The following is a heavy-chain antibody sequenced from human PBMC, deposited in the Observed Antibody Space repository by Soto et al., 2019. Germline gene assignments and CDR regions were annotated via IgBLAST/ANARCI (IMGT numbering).Heavy chain of an antibody. V-gene: IGHV5-51*07. CDR1: GYNFTRYW. Sequence: HSLKISDKGSGYNFTRYWIGWVHQMTGKGLELMGIIYPGDSDTRYSPSFQGQVTISADKSISTAYLQWSSLKASDTAMYYCATRENSSSPGSFDYWGQGTLVTVS. CDR3: ATRENSSSPGSFDY. J-gene: IGHJ4*02. CDR2: IYPGDSDT. D-gene: IGHD6-6*01.